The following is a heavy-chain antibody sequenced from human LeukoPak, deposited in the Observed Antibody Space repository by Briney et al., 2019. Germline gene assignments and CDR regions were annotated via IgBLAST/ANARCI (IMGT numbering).Heavy chain of an antibody. D-gene: IGHD3-22*01. V-gene: IGHV4-38-2*02. CDR2: IYHSGST. CDR3: ARGYYYDSSGYSASNWFDP. J-gene: IGHJ5*02. CDR1: GYSISSGYY. Sequence: SETLSLTCSVSGYSISSGYYWGWIRQPPGKGLEWIGSIYHSGSTYYNPSLKSRVTISVDTSKNQFSLKLNSVTAADTAVYYCARGYYYDSSGYSASNWFDPWGQGTLVTVSS.